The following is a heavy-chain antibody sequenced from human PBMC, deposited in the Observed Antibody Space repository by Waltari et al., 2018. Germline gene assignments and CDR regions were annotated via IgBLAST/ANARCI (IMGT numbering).Heavy chain of an antibody. J-gene: IGHJ1*01. Sequence: QVQLRESGPGLVKPLENLPLTSTVSGRSPTDYHCSWIRQHPGKRLEWIGFIYHNGEPDYNPSLESRDTMSVDTSKNQFSLKVTSVTAADTAMYYCARHRPNWGHTQAAFEIWGQGTLVTVSS. CDR2: IYHNGEP. D-gene: IGHD7-27*01. V-gene: IGHV4-59*08. CDR3: ARHRPNWGHTQAAFEI. CDR1: GRSPTDYH.